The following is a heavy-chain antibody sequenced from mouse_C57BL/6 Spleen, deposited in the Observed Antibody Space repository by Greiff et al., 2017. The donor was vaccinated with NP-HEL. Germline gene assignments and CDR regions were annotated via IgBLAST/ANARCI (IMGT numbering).Heavy chain of an antibody. CDR1: GYTFTSYW. CDR3: ARTTVGAPDAMDY. D-gene: IGHD1-1*01. Sequence: QVQLQQPGTELVKPGASVKLSCKASGYTFTSYWMHWVKQRPGQGLEWIGNINPSNGGTNYNEKFKSKATLTVDKSSSTAYMQLRSLTSEDSAVYYSARTTVGAPDAMDYWGQGTSVTVSS. J-gene: IGHJ4*01. V-gene: IGHV1-53*01. CDR2: INPSNGGT.